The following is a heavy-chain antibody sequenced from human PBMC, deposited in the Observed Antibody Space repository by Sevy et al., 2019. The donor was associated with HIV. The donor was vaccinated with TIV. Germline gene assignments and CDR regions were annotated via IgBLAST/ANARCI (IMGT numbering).Heavy chain of an antibody. D-gene: IGHD3-22*01. Sequence: GGSLRLSCAASGFTFSDYNMNWVRQAPGKGLEWVSSITDSSSYIYHAYSVKGRFTISRDNAKKSLYLQMNSLRAEDTAIYYCARDRRTLNYYGSSGYNYYFDYWGQGTLVTVSS. CDR3: ARDRRTLNYYGSSGYNYYFDY. V-gene: IGHV3-21*01. CDR2: ITDSSSYI. J-gene: IGHJ4*02. CDR1: GFTFSDYN.